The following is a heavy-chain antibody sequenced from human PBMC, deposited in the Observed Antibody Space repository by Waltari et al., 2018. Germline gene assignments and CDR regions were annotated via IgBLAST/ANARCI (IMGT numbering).Heavy chain of an antibody. CDR3: ARAIVGASYGMDV. CDR2: IYSGGSN. V-gene: IGHV3-53*01. CDR1: GFTVSSNY. Sequence: EVQLVESGGGLIQPGGSLRLSCAASGFTVSSNYMSWVRQAPGKGLGWVSVIYSGGSNNCPDSVKGRFTISRDNSKNTLYLQMNSLRAEDTAVYYCARAIVGASYGMDVWGQGTTVTVSS. D-gene: IGHD1-26*01. J-gene: IGHJ6*02.